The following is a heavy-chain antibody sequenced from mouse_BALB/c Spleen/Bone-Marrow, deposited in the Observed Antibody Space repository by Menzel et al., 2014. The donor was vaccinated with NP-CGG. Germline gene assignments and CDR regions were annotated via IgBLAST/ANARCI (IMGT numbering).Heavy chain of an antibody. Sequence: EVHLVVSGGGLVQPGGSLRLSCATSGFTFTEYYMSWVRQPPGKALEWLGFIRNKAKGYTTEYSASVKGRFTISRDNPHSNVYRQMNTLRAEDSATYYCARDNNFGVSWYFDVWGAGTTVTVSS. V-gene: IGHV7-3*02. CDR2: IRNKAKGYTT. J-gene: IGHJ1*01. CDR1: GFTFTEYY. D-gene: IGHD4-1*02. CDR3: ARDNNFGVSWYFDV.